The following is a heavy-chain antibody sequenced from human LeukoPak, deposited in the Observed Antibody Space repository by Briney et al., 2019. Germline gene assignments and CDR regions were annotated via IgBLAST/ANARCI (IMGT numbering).Heavy chain of an antibody. D-gene: IGHD6-13*01. CDR2: IYYSGST. CDR1: GGSISSSSYY. V-gene: IGHV4-39*01. CDR3: ARHDYSSSWYNWFDP. J-gene: IGHJ5*02. Sequence: SETLPLTCTVSGGSISSSSYYWGWIRQPPGKGLEWIGSIYYSGSTYYNPSLKSRVTISVDTSKNQFSLKLSSVTAADTAVYYCARHDYSSSWYNWFDPWGQGTLVTVSS.